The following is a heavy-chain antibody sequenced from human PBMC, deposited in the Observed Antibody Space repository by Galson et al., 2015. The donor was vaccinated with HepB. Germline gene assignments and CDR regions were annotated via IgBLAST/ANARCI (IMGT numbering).Heavy chain of an antibody. J-gene: IGHJ4*02. V-gene: IGHV4-59*08. Sequence: SETLSLTCTVSGGSITNYYWSWIRQPPGKGLEWIGYINHSGNTNYNPSLKSRVTISVDTSKNQFSLKLSSVTAADTAVYYCARHQRYSGSGSSSYYFDYWGQGSLVTVSS. CDR2: INHSGNT. CDR3: ARHQRYSGSGSSSYYFDY. CDR1: GGSITNYY. D-gene: IGHD3-10*01.